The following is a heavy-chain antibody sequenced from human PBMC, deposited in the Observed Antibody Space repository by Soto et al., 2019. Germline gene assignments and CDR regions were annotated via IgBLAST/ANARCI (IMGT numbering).Heavy chain of an antibody. Sequence: PGGSLRLSCAASGFTFSNVWMSWVRQAPGQGLEWVGRIKSKIDGATTEYTEPVKGRFTISRDDSKSTLFLQMNSLKTEDTGVYYCSTVWIAARPLPQRFDNWGLGALVTVSS. CDR2: IKSKIDGATT. J-gene: IGHJ4*02. D-gene: IGHD6-6*01. CDR1: GFTFSNVW. V-gene: IGHV3-15*01. CDR3: STVWIAARPLPQRFDN.